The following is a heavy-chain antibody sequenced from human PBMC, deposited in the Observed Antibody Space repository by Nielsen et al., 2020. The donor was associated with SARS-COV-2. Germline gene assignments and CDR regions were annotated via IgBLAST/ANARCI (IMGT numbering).Heavy chain of an antibody. D-gene: IGHD3-3*01. J-gene: IGHJ6*02. CDR1: GFTFSAYS. V-gene: IGHV3-23*01. CDR3: TRRVAGGTMDV. CDR2: DSGSGVST. Sequence: GESLKISCAGSGFTFSAYSMSWVRQAPGKGLEWVSADSGSGVSTYYADSLKGRFTISRDNSKNTLYLQMNSLGADDTAIYYCTRRVAGGTMDVWGQGTTVTVSS.